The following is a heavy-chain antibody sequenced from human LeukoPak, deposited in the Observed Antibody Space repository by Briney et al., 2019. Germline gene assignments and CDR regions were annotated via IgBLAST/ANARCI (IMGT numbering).Heavy chain of an antibody. CDR1: GYTFTGYH. Sequence: ASVKVSCKASGYTFTGYHMHWVRQAPGQGLEWMGWINLNSGGTNYAQKFQGRVTMTRDTSISTAYMELSRLRSDDTAVYYCARARGVYYGSGGNYFDYWGQGTLVTVSS. V-gene: IGHV1-2*02. CDR2: INLNSGGT. D-gene: IGHD3-10*01. CDR3: ARARGVYYGSGGNYFDY. J-gene: IGHJ4*02.